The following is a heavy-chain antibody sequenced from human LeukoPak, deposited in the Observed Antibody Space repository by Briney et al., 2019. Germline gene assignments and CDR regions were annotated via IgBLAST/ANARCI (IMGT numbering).Heavy chain of an antibody. CDR2: IYYTGST. CDR1: GDSVSDSIHY. V-gene: IGHV4-39*01. J-gene: IGHJ4*02. D-gene: IGHD3-9*01. CDR3: ARLTKGRFFDYVFDF. Sequence: SETLSLTCTVSGDSVSDSIHYWGWIRQPPGKGLEWIGNIYYTGSTYSNPSLRSRVTMSVDTSKNQFSLKMSFVTAADTAVYYCARLTKGRFFDYVFDFWGQGTLLTVSS.